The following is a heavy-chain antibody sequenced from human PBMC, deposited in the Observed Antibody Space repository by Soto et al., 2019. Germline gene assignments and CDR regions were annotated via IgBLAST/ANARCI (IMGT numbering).Heavy chain of an antibody. CDR2: IYYSGST. V-gene: IGHV4-31*03. D-gene: IGHD2-21*02. Sequence: QVQLQESGPGLVKPSQTLSLTCTVSGGSISSGGYYWSWIRQHPGKGLEWIGYIYYSGSTYYNPSLNSRVTISVDTSKNQFSLKLSSVTAADTAVYYCARETMVTALSGWFDSWGQGTLVTVSS. J-gene: IGHJ5*01. CDR3: ARETMVTALSGWFDS. CDR1: GGSISSGGYY.